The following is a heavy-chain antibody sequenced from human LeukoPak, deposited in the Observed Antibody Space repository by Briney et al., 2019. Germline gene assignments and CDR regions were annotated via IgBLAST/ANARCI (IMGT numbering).Heavy chain of an antibody. CDR1: GGSFSGYY. Sequence: PSETLSLTCAVYGGSFSGYYWSWIRQPPGKGLEWIGEINHSGSTNYNPSLKSRVTISVDTSKNQFSLKLSSVTAADTAVYYCARVRFLLDGRDVWGQGTTVTVSS. CDR2: INHSGST. CDR3: ARVRFLLDGRDV. D-gene: IGHD3-3*01. J-gene: IGHJ6*02. V-gene: IGHV4-34*01.